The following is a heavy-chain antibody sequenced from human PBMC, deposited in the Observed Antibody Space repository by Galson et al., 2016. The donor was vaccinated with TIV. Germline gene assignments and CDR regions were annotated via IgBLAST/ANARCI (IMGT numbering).Heavy chain of an antibody. CDR3: AKINYQFLLSDAFDI. V-gene: IGHV3-11*01. J-gene: IGHJ3*02. Sequence: SLRLSCAASGFGFSDYFMTWVRQAPGKGLEWISDISPSGITMYYADSVKGRFTISRDNAKSSLYLQMNTLRVEDTAVYYCAKINYQFLLSDAFDIWGQGTMVTVSS. CDR1: GFGFSDYF. D-gene: IGHD3-10*01. CDR2: ISPSGITM.